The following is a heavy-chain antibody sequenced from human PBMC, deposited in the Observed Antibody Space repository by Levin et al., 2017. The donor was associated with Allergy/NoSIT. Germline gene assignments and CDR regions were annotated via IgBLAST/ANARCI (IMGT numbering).Heavy chain of an antibody. CDR3: ARRFVVKRAVAGETTYYYYGMDV. V-gene: IGHV1-46*01. J-gene: IGHJ6*02. D-gene: IGHD6-19*01. CDR2: INPSGGST. CDR1: GYTFTSYY. Sequence: ASVKVSCKASGYTFTSYYMHWVRQAPGQGLEWMGIINPSGGSTSYAQKFQGRVTMTRDTSTSTVYMELSSLRSEDTAVYYCARRFVVKRAVAGETTYYYYGMDVWGQGTTVTVSS.